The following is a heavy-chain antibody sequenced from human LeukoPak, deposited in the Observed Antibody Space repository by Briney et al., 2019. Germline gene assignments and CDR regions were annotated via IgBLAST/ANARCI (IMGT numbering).Heavy chain of an antibody. CDR3: ARAHTDSIDYYDSSPDY. D-gene: IGHD3-22*01. V-gene: IGHV1-46*01. CDR2: INPIGGST. CDR1: GYTFTSYY. Sequence: ASVKVSCKASGYTFTSYYMHWVRQAPGQGLEWMGIINPIGGSTSYAQKFQGRVTMTRDTSASTVYMELSSLRSEDTAVYYCARAHTDSIDYYDSSPDYWGQGTLVTVSS. J-gene: IGHJ4*02.